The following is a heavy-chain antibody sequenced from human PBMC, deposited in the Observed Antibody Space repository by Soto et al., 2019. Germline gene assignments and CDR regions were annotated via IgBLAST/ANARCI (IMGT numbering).Heavy chain of an antibody. D-gene: IGHD2-2*01. J-gene: IGHJ6*03. CDR1: GYTFTSYA. CDR3: ARATRPAAMPYYYYYMDV. V-gene: IGHV1-3*01. Sequence: ASVKVSCKASGYTFTSYAIHWVRQAPGQRLEWMGWINAGNGNTKYSQKFQGRVTITRDTSASTAYMELSSLRSEDTAVYYCARATRPAAMPYYYYYMDVWGKGTTVTVSS. CDR2: INAGNGNT.